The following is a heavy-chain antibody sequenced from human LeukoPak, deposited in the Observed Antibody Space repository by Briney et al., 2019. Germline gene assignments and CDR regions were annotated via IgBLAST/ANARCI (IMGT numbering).Heavy chain of an antibody. J-gene: IGHJ4*02. CDR2: TDVTGTTT. Sequence: PGGSLRLSCAASGFTFSNYGMNWVRQAPGKGLEWVSTTDVTGTTTFYADSVKGRFTMSRDNFKNTVDLQMTSLRADDTAIYYCATAIGASASVDYWGQGTLVTVSS. CDR3: ATAIGASASVDY. CDR1: GFTFSNYG. V-gene: IGHV3-23*05. D-gene: IGHD1-26*01.